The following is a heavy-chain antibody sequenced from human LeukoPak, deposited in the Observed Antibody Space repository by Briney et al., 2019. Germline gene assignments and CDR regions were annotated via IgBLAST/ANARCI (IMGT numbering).Heavy chain of an antibody. CDR1: GGTFSSYA. J-gene: IGHJ3*02. D-gene: IGHD3-22*01. V-gene: IGHV1-69*04. Sequence: EASVKVSCKASGGTFSSYAISWVRQAPGQGLEWMGRIIPILGIANYAQKFQGRVTITADKSTSTAYMELSSLRSEDTAVYYCARGLIVVPSDAFDIWGQGTMVTVSS. CDR2: IIPILGIA. CDR3: ARGLIVVPSDAFDI.